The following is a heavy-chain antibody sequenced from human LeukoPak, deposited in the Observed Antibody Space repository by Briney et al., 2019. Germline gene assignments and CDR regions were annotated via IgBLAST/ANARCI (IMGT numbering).Heavy chain of an antibody. Sequence: GESLKISCKGSGYSFTSYWIGWVRQMPGEGLEWMGIIYPGDSDTRYSPSFQGQVTISADKSISTAYLQWSSLKASDTAMYYCARCIAAAVSAFDIWGQGTMVTVSS. CDR2: IYPGDSDT. D-gene: IGHD6-13*01. CDR1: GYSFTSYW. J-gene: IGHJ3*02. V-gene: IGHV5-51*01. CDR3: ARCIAAAVSAFDI.